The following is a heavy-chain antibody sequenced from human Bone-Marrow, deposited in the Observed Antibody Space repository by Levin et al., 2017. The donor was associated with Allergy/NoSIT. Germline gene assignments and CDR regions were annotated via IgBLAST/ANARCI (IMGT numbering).Heavy chain of an antibody. CDR3: ARDGAPWYDFWSGYSRDPNWFDP. CDR2: INPNSGAT. J-gene: IGHJ5*02. Sequence: SVKVSCKASGYTFTDFYIHWVRQAPGQGLEWMGRINPNSGATTYAQKFRGRVPLTRDTSISTAYMELTGLRSDDTAVYYCARDGAPWYDFWSGYSRDPNWFDPWGQGTLVTVSS. D-gene: IGHD3-3*01. V-gene: IGHV1-2*06. CDR1: GYTFTDFY.